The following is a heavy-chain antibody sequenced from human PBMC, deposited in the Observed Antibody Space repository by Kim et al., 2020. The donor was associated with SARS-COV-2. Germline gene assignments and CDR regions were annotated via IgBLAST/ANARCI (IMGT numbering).Heavy chain of an antibody. CDR1: GFIFSSHG. J-gene: IGHJ5*02. CDR3: AKVLYSSSWYNYFDP. Sequence: GGSLRLSCEASGFIFSSHGMHWVRQAPGKGLEWVAIMSHDGSEKYYVDSVKGRFTMSRDNSKNTMSLQMNSLRTEDTAVYYCAKVLYSSSWYNYFDPWGLGTLVTVYS. V-gene: IGHV3-30*18. CDR2: MSHDGSEK. D-gene: IGHD6-13*01.